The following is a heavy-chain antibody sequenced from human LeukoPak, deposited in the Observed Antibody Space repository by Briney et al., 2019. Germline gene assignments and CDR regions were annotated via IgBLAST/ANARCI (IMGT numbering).Heavy chain of an antibody. CDR3: ARFDDSSGYYSSGIFDY. Sequence: GGSLRLSCAASGFTVSSNYMTWVRQAPGKGLEWVSSISSSSIYIYYADSVKGRFTISRDNAKNSLYLQMNSLRAEDTAVYYCARFDDSSGYYSSGIFDYWGQGTLVTVSS. CDR1: GFTVSSNY. CDR2: ISSSSIYI. D-gene: IGHD3-22*01. J-gene: IGHJ4*02. V-gene: IGHV3-21*01.